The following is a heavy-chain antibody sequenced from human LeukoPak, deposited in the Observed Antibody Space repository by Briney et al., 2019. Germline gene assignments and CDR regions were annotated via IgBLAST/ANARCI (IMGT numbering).Heavy chain of an antibody. CDR3: ARKTSYYDSSGYPNAFDI. V-gene: IGHV4-39*07. CDR1: GGFISNSNYY. Sequence: TSENLSLTCTVSGGFISNSNYYWGWIRQTPGKGLDWIGSIYYSGRTYYNPSLNGRVTISMDTSKNQFSLRLSSVTAADTAVYYRARKTSYYDSSGYPNAFDIWGQGTMVTVSS. CDR2: IYYSGRT. D-gene: IGHD3-22*01. J-gene: IGHJ3*02.